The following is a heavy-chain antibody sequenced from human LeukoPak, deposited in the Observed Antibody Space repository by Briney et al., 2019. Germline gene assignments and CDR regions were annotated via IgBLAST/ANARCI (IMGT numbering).Heavy chain of an antibody. CDR1: GFTFSSHA. D-gene: IGHD6-13*01. V-gene: IGHV3-23*01. Sequence: GGSLRLSCAASGFTFSSHAMSWVRQALGKGLKWVSGINDSGDYTYYTDSVKGRFTISRDNSKNTVYLQMNSLRADDTAVYYCAREGAAGTFDYWGQGTLVTVSS. CDR2: INDSGDYT. CDR3: AREGAAGTFDY. J-gene: IGHJ4*02.